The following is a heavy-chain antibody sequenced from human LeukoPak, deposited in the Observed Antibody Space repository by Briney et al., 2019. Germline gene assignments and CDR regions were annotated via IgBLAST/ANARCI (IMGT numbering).Heavy chain of an antibody. J-gene: IGHJ2*01. Sequence: GGSLRLSCAASGFTFSSYAMSWVRQAPGKGLEWVSGISGSGGSTYYADSVKGRFTISRDNAENSLYLQMNSLRAEDMALYYCAKGGGTYSDWYFDLWGRGTLVTVSP. D-gene: IGHD1-26*01. CDR2: ISGSGGST. V-gene: IGHV3-23*01. CDR3: AKGGGTYSDWYFDL. CDR1: GFTFSSYA.